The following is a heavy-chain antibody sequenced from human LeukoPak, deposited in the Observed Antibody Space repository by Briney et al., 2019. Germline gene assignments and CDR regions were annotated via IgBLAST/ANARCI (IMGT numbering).Heavy chain of an antibody. CDR3: ARTGIQLWLLAPSYYFDY. Sequence: SETLSLTCNVSGGSISSSSYYWGWIRQPPGKGLEWIGSIYYSGSTYYNPSLKSRVTISVDTSKNQFSLKLSSVTAADTAVYYCARTGIQLWLLAPSYYFDYWGQGTLVTVSS. J-gene: IGHJ4*02. D-gene: IGHD5-18*01. V-gene: IGHV4-39*01. CDR1: GGSISSSSYY. CDR2: IYYSGST.